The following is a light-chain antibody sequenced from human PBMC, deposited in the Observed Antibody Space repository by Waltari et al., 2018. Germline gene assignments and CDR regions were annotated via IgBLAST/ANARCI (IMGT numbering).Light chain of an antibody. V-gene: IGKV3-15*01. J-gene: IGKJ1*01. CDR2: GAS. CDR3: QQYNNWPET. CDR1: QGVGSN. Sequence: EVVMTQSPATLSVSPGERATLSCRASQGVGSNLAWYQQKPGQAPRLLICGASTRATGIPVRFSGSGSGREFTLTISSLQSEDCAIYYCQQYNNWPETFGQGTKVDIK.